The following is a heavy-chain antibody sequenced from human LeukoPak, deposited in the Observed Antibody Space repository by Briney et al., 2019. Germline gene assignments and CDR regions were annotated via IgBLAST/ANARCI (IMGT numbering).Heavy chain of an antibody. V-gene: IGHV3-23*01. CDR2: ISTSGGST. J-gene: IGHJ6*03. CDR3: AKAAAPYYYYIDV. Sequence: PGGSLRLSCAASGFTFSSYSMSWVRQAPGKGLEWVSAISTSGGSTYYADSVMGRSTISRDNSKNTLYLQMNSLRAEDTAVYYCAKAAAPYYYYIDVWGKGTTVTISS. CDR1: GFTFSSYS. D-gene: IGHD6-13*01.